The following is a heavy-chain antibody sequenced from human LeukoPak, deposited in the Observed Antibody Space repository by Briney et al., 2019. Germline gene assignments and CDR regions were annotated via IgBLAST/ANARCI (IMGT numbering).Heavy chain of an antibody. CDR3: ARGWLAETTVVTPYNY. Sequence: ASVKVSCKASGGTFSSIAIGWVRQAPGQGLEWMGGIIPIFGTANYAQRSQGRVTITAVESMSTAYMELSSLRSEDTAVYYCARGWLAETTVVTPYNYWGQGTLVIVSS. J-gene: IGHJ4*02. V-gene: IGHV1-69*01. CDR1: GGTFSSIA. CDR2: IIPIFGTA. D-gene: IGHD4-23*01.